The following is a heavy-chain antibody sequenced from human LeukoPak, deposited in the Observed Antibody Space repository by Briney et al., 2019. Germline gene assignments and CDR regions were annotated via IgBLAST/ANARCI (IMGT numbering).Heavy chain of an antibody. Sequence: SETLSLTCTVSGGSISSYYWSWIRQPPGKGLEWIGYIYYSGSTNYNPSLKSRVTISVDTSKNQFSLKLSSVTAADTAVYYCARAGIQLWLHFDYWGQGTLVPVSS. D-gene: IGHD5-18*01. CDR2: IYYSGST. V-gene: IGHV4-59*08. CDR1: GGSISSYY. CDR3: ARAGIQLWLHFDY. J-gene: IGHJ4*02.